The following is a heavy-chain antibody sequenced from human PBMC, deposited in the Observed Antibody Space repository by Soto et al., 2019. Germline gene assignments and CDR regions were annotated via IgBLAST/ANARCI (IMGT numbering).Heavy chain of an antibody. D-gene: IGHD3-10*01. CDR2: IWYDGSNK. V-gene: IGHV3-33*01. CDR3: ARDYKPYYYGSGKVY. J-gene: IGHJ4*02. Sequence: QVQLVESGGGVVQPGRSLRLSCAASGFTFSSYGMHWVRQAPGKGLEWVAVIWYDGSNKYYADSVKGRFTISRDNSKKPLYLQMNSLRAEDTAVYYCARDYKPYYYGSGKVYWGQGTLVTVSS. CDR1: GFTFSSYG.